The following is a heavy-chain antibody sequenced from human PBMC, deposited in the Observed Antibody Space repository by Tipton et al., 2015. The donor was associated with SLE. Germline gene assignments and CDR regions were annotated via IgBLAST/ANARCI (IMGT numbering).Heavy chain of an antibody. V-gene: IGHV3-53*01. CDR3: ARDLSAVLLWFGVDGY. CDR2: IYSGGST. CDR1: GFTVSSNY. J-gene: IGHJ4*02. Sequence: SLRLSCAASGFTVSSNYMSWVRQAPGKGLEWVSVIYSGGSTYYADSVKGRFTISRDNSKNTLYLQMNSLRAEDTAVYYCARDLSAVLLWFGVDGYWGQGTLVTVSS. D-gene: IGHD3-10*01.